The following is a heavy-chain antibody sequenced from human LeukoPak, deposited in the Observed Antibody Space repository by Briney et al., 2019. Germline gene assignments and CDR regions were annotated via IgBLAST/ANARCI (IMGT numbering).Heavy chain of an antibody. D-gene: IGHD2-15*01. CDR3: ARHCCSAPSKRVFDI. CDR2: ISYSGNT. CDR1: GGSIISSDYH. V-gene: IGHV4-39*01. J-gene: IGHJ3*02. Sequence: SETLSLTCTVSGGSIISSDYHWGWVRQPPGKGLEWVGTISYSGNTDYNPSLRSRVTISVDTSNNQFSLRLGSVTAADTAIYHCARHCCSAPSKRVFDIWGQGTMVTVSS.